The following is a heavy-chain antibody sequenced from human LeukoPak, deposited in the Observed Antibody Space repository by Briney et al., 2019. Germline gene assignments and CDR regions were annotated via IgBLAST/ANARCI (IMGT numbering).Heavy chain of an antibody. V-gene: IGHV4-59*01. J-gene: IGHJ5*02. CDR2: IYYSGST. D-gene: IGHD6-13*01. Sequence: PSETLSLTCTVSGGSISSYYWSWIRQPPGKGLEWIGYIYYSGSTNYNPSLKSRVTISVDTSKNQFSLKLSSVTAVDTAVYYCARVGVGSWFTPNWFDPWGQGTLVTVSS. CDR3: ARVGVGSWFTPNWFDP. CDR1: GGSISSYY.